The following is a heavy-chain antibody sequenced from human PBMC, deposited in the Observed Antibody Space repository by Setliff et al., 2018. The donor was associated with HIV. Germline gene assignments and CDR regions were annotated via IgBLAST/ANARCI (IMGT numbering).Heavy chain of an antibody. CDR2: IYTSGST. V-gene: IGHV4-61*09. CDR1: GGSISSGSYY. CDR3: AREGFYMTTVTTGAFDI. D-gene: IGHD4-17*01. J-gene: IGHJ3*02. Sequence: SETLSLTCTVSGGSISSGSYYWSWIRQPAGKGLEWIGHIYTSGSTNYNPSLKSRFTISRDNAKNSLYLQMNSLRVEDTALYHCAREGFYMTTVTTGAFDIWGQGTKVTVSS.